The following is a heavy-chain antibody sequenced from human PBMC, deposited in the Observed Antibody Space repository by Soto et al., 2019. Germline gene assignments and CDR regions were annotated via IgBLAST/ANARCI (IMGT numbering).Heavy chain of an antibody. CDR3: AKTITTYSGDSRGRGALVDY. Sequence: PGGSLRLSCAASGFTFDNYAMHWVRQAPGKGLEWVSGISWNSNTIAYADSVKGRFTISRDNAKNTLSLQMNSLRVEDTAVYYCAKTITTYSGDSRGRGALVDYWGQGTLVTVSS. D-gene: IGHD3-22*01. V-gene: IGHV3-9*01. CDR2: ISWNSNTI. CDR1: GFTFDNYA. J-gene: IGHJ4*02.